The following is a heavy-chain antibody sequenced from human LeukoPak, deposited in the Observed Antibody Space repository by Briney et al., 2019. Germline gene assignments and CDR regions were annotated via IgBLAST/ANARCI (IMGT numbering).Heavy chain of an antibody. J-gene: IGHJ6*02. CDR3: ARGSYHYGMDV. V-gene: IGHV4-30-2*01. CDR2: IYHSGST. Sequence: SETLSLTCAVSGGSISSGGYSWSWIRQPPGKDLEWIGYIYHSGSTYYNPSLKSRVTISVDRSKNQISLKLSSVTAADTAVYYCARGSYHYGMDVWGQGTTVTVSS. CDR1: GGSISSGGYS.